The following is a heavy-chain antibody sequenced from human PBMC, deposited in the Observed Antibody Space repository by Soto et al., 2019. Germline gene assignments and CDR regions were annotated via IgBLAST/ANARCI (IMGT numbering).Heavy chain of an antibody. V-gene: IGHV1-69*01. D-gene: IGHD2-15*01. J-gene: IGHJ4*02. Sequence: QVQLVQSGAEVKKPGSSVKVSCKASGGTFSSYAISWVRQAPGQGLEWMGGIIPIFGTANYAQKFQGRVTITAAEPTSTAYMELSSLGSEDTAVYYCARAPLDCSGGSCYPYYFDYWGQGTLVTVSS. CDR3: ARAPLDCSGGSCYPYYFDY. CDR1: GGTFSSYA. CDR2: IIPIFGTA.